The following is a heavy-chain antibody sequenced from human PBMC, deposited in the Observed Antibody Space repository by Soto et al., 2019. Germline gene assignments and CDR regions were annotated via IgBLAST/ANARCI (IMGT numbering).Heavy chain of an antibody. D-gene: IGHD3-10*01. J-gene: IGHJ5*01. CDR1: GASINNFAYY. CDR3: ARRERYYGSPGWFDP. V-gene: IGHV4-39*01. CDR2: VYYNENT. Sequence: SETLSLTCSVSGASINNFAYYWGWIRQPPGKGLECIGTVYYNENTYYNPSLKSRVAISVDTAKNQFSLNLRSVTAADTAIYFCARRERYYGSPGWFDPWGQGTLVTVSS.